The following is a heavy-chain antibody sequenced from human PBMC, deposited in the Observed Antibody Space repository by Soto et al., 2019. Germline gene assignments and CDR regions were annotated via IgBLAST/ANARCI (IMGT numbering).Heavy chain of an antibody. CDR1: GGSISSYY. Sequence: SETLSLTCTVSGGSISSYYWSWIRQPAGKGLEWIGRIYTSGSTNYNPSLKSRVTMSVDTSKNQFSLKLSSMTAADTAVYYCARDLGEWLLDYYYYYGMDVWGQGTTVTVSS. J-gene: IGHJ6*02. CDR3: ARDLGEWLLDYYYYYGMDV. CDR2: IYTSGST. D-gene: IGHD3-10*01. V-gene: IGHV4-4*07.